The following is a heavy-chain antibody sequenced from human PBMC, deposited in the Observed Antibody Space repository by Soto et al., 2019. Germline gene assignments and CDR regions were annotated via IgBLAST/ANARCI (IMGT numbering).Heavy chain of an antibody. D-gene: IGHD6-13*01. CDR3: ARDQGSSSWPPGAFDI. CDR2: IYYSGST. V-gene: IGHV4-31*01. CDR1: GGSISSGGYY. J-gene: IGHJ3*02. Sequence: QVQLQESGPGLVKPSQTLSLTCTVSGGSISSGGYYWSWIRQHPGKGLDWIGYIYYSGSTYYNPSVKSQVTISVDTSKNKFSLKLSSVTAADTAVYYCARDQGSSSWPPGAFDIWGQGTMVTVSS.